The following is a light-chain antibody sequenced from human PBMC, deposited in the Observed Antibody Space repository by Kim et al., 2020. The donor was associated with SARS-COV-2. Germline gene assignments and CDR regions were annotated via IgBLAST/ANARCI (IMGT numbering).Light chain of an antibody. V-gene: IGLV3-1*01. CDR3: QAWDSSLNYV. J-gene: IGLJ1*01. CDR2: QDT. Sequence: VSPGQTAIITCSGDKLGDKYACWYQQKPGQSPVLVIYQDTRRPSGIPERFSGSNSGNTATLTISGTQTMDEADYYCQAWDSSLNYVFGTGTKVTVL. CDR1: KLGDKY.